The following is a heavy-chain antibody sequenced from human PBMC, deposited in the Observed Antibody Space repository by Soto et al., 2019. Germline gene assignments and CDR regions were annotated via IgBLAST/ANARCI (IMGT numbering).Heavy chain of an antibody. CDR2: ISWNSGRT. D-gene: IGHD3-22*01. Sequence: EVQLVESGGGLVQPGRPLRLSCAASGFTFDDFAMHWVRQAPGKGLEWVAAISWNSGRTGYADSVQGRFTISRDNAKKSLYLQMNSLRPEDTALYYCAKDMVGGLIVGQIGHWGQGTRVTVSS. CDR3: AKDMVGGLIVGQIGH. CDR1: GFTFDDFA. J-gene: IGHJ5*02. V-gene: IGHV3-9*01.